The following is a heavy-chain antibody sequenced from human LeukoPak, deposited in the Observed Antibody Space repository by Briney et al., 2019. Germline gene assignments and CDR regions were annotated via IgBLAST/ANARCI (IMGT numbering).Heavy chain of an antibody. CDR1: GLTVSSDY. V-gene: IGHV3-53*05. CDR3: ARNWFDP. J-gene: IGHJ5*02. CDR2: IYSGGST. Sequence: GGSRRLSCAASGLTVSSDYMSWVRQAPGKGLEWVSVIYSGGSTYYADSVKGRFTISRDKSKNTVYLQMNSLRFEDTAMYYCARNWFDPWGQGTLVTVSS.